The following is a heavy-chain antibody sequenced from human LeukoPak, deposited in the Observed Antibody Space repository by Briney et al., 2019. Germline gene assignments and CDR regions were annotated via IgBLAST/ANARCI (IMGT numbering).Heavy chain of an antibody. D-gene: IGHD1-26*01. V-gene: IGHV3-21*04. CDR2: ISSSSYI. CDR3: VKDLGRYRNNCFDY. J-gene: IGHJ4*02. CDR1: GFTFSSYS. Sequence: GGSLRLSCAASGFTFSSYSMNWVRQAPGKGLEWVSSISSSSYIYYADSVKGRFTISRDNAKNSLYLQMNSLRAEDTAVYYCVKDLGRYRNNCFDYWGQGTLVTVSS.